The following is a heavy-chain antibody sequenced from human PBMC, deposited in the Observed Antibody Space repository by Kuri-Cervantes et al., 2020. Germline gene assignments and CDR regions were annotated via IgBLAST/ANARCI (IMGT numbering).Heavy chain of an antibody. CDR2: ISSSSSYI. V-gene: IGHV3-21*01. CDR3: ARGPSSGWQKSAEYFQD. J-gene: IGHJ1*01. Sequence: GESLKISCAASGFTFSSYAMHWVRQAPGKGLEWVSSISSSSSYIYYADSVKGRFIISRDNANNSLFLQVNSLRAEDTAVYYCARGPSSGWQKSAEYFQDWGRGTLVTVSS. D-gene: IGHD6-19*01. CDR1: GFTFSSYA.